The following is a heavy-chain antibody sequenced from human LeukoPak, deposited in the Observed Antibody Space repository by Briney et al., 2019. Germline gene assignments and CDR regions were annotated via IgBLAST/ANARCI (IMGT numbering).Heavy chain of an antibody. CDR1: GFVFSDES. V-gene: IGHV3-48*04. CDR2: INSRSTTI. Sequence: PGGSLRLSCAASGFVFSDESMNWVRQAPGKGLEWISYINSRSTTIYYADSVKGRFTISRDNAKNSLYLQMNSLRAEDTALYYCARTNIAVAGFDYWGQGTLVTVSS. D-gene: IGHD6-19*01. CDR3: ARTNIAVAGFDY. J-gene: IGHJ4*02.